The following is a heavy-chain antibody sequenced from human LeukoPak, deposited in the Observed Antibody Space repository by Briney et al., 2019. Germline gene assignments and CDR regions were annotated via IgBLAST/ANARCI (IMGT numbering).Heavy chain of an antibody. V-gene: IGHV3-7*03. Sequence: GGSLRLSCVVSGFTFSESWMSWVRQAPGKGLGWVASLNLDGSDKYYVDSVKGRFTISRDNAKNSLYLQMDSLRVEDTAVYYCAKGKRYPDYWGQGTQVTVSS. CDR3: AKGKRYPDY. J-gene: IGHJ4*02. D-gene: IGHD1-1*01. CDR2: LNLDGSDK. CDR1: GFTFSESW.